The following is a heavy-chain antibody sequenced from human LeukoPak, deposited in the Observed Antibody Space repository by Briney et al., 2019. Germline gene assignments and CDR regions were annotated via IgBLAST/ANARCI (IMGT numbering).Heavy chain of an antibody. CDR3: ARELYVYGSGIRPLGY. CDR1: GFTFSSYS. J-gene: IGHJ4*02. Sequence: GGSLRLSCAASGFTFSSYSMNWVRQAPGKGLEWVSYISSSSSTIYYADSVKGRFTISRDNAKNSLYLQMNSLRAEDTAVYYCARELYVYGSGIRPLGYWGQGTLVTVSS. V-gene: IGHV3-48*04. CDR2: ISSSSSTI. D-gene: IGHD3-10*01.